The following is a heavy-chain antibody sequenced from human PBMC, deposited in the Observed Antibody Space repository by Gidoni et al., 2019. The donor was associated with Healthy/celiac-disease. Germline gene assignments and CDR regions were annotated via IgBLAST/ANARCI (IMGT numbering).Heavy chain of an antibody. CDR3: AREEYSSSADAFDI. J-gene: IGHJ3*02. D-gene: IGHD6-6*01. V-gene: IGHV3-33*01. CDR2: IWYDGSNK. CDR1: GFPLSSYG. Sequence: QVQLVKSGGGVLQPGRSLRLSCAASGFPLSSYGMQWVRQAPGKGREWVAVIWYDGSNKYYADSVKGRFTISRDNSKNTLYLQMNSLRAEDTAVYYCAREEYSSSADAFDIWGQGTMVTVSS.